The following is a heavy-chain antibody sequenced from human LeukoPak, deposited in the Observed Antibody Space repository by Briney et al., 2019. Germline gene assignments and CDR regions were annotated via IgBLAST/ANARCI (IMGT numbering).Heavy chain of an antibody. CDR1: GFTFSSYS. V-gene: IGHV3-21*01. CDR3: AREGPYSSSSHFDY. Sequence: PGGSLRLSCAASGFTFSSYSMNWVRQAPGKGLEWVSSISSSSSYIYYAGFVKGRFTISRDNAKNSLYLQINSLRAEDTAVYYCAREGPYSSSSHFDYWGQGTLVTVSS. D-gene: IGHD6-6*01. CDR2: ISSSSSYI. J-gene: IGHJ4*02.